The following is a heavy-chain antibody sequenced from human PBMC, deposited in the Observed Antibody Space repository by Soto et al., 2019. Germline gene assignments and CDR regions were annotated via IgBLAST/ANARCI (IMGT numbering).Heavy chain of an antibody. J-gene: IGHJ3*01. Sequence: QVQLVHSGPEVKTPGSSVKVSCKSSGGSFSNFAFNWVRLAPGQGLKWMGAIIPLYRTPNYAPAYQGRATITADEVTFTTFLELRSLRPDDAAVYFCAPPSKERPGRFEAFDVWGRGTLVSVSS. V-gene: IGHV1-69*01. D-gene: IGHD4-4*01. CDR2: IIPLYRTP. CDR3: APPSKERPGRFEAFDV. CDR1: GGSFSNFA.